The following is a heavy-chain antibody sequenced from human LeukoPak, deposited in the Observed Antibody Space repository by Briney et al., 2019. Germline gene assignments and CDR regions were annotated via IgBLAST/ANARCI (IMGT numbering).Heavy chain of an antibody. CDR2: IYYSGST. Sequence: SETLSFTCTVSGGSISSYYWSWIRQPPGKGLEWIGYIYYSGSTNYNPSLKSRVTISVDTSKNQFSLKLSSVTAADTAVYYCARLGYCSGGSCPWYYYGMDVWGQGTTVTVSS. CDR3: ARLGYCSGGSCPWYYYGMDV. D-gene: IGHD2-15*01. CDR1: GGSISSYY. V-gene: IGHV4-59*08. J-gene: IGHJ6*02.